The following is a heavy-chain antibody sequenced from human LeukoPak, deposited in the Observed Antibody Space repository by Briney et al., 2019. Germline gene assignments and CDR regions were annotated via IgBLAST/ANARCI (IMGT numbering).Heavy chain of an antibody. CDR1: GDSISTFY. D-gene: IGHD1-26*01. J-gene: IGHJ4*02. Sequence: SETLSLTCTVFGDSISTFYWSWIRQPAGKGLEWIGRFYTSGSANYNASLKSRVTVSVDTSKNQFFLKLSSVTAADTAVYYCARGYRGLPDFEYWGQGALVTVSS. CDR3: ARGYRGLPDFEY. V-gene: IGHV4-4*07. CDR2: FYTSGSA.